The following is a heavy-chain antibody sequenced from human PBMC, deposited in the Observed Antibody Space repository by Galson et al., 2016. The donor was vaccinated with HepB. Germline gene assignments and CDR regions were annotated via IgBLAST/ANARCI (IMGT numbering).Heavy chain of an antibody. D-gene: IGHD1-1*01. V-gene: IGHV3-23*01. CDR2: IGGDEST. CDR3: AKDIHYWSFDY. J-gene: IGHJ4*02. Sequence: SLRLSCAASGFTFSTNAMGWVRQVAGKGLEWVSGIGGDESTHYADSVKGRFTISGDASKNTLYLQMDNLRAEDTAKYYCAKDIHYWSFDYWGQGALVTVSS. CDR1: GFTFSTNA.